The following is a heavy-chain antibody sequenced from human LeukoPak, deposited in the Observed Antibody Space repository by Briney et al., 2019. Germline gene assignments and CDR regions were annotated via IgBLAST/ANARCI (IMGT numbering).Heavy chain of an antibody. Sequence: GGSLTLSCPASGFTFSNAWMSWVRQAPGKGLEWVGRIKSKTDGGTTDYAAPVKGRFTISRDDSKNTLYLQMNSLKTEDTAVYYCTDYYYYYYMDVWGKGTTVTVSS. V-gene: IGHV3-15*01. CDR2: IKSKTDGGTT. CDR3: TDYYYYYYMDV. CDR1: GFTFSNAW. J-gene: IGHJ6*03.